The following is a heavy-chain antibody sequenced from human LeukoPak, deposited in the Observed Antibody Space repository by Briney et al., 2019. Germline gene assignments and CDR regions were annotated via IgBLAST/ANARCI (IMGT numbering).Heavy chain of an antibody. Sequence: GGSLRLSCAASGFTFSSYGMNWVRQAPGKGLEWVSAISGSGGSTYYADSVKGRFSISRDNSKNTLYLEMNSLRAEDTAVYYCAKDGLRGSSGQNWFDPWGQGTLVTVSS. D-gene: IGHD3-22*01. J-gene: IGHJ5*02. CDR3: AKDGLRGSSGQNWFDP. V-gene: IGHV3-23*01. CDR1: GFTFSSYG. CDR2: ISGSGGST.